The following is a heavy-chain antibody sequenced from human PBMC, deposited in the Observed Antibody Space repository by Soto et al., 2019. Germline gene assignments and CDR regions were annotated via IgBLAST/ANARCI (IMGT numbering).Heavy chain of an antibody. CDR1: GFTVSSNY. D-gene: IGHD2-15*01. CDR2: IYSGGST. Sequence: EVQLVETGGGLIQPGGSLRLSCAASGFTVSSNYMSWVRQAPGKGLEWVSVIYSGGSTYYADSVKGRFTISRDNSKNKLYLQMNSLRAEDTAVYYCARDGPATATTYDYYYYYGMDVWGQGTTVTVSS. V-gene: IGHV3-53*02. J-gene: IGHJ6*02. CDR3: ARDGPATATTYDYYYYYGMDV.